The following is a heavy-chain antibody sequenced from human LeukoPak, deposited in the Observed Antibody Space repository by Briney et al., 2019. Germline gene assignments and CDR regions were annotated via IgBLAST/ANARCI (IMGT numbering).Heavy chain of an antibody. CDR3: ARQGIRLGELSLANP. J-gene: IGHJ5*02. D-gene: IGHD3-16*02. V-gene: IGHV4-59*08. CDR1: GGSISSYY. CDR2: IYYSGST. Sequence: PSETLSLTCTVSGGSISSYYWSWIRQPPGKGLEWIGYIYYSGSTNYNPSLKSRVTISVDTSKNQFSLRLTSVTAADTAVYYCARQGIRLGELSLANPWGQGTLVTVSS.